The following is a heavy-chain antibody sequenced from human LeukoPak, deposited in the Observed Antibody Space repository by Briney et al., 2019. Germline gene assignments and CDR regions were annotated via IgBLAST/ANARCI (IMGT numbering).Heavy chain of an antibody. V-gene: IGHV1-69*01. D-gene: IGHD2-2*01. CDR2: IVPISGIA. J-gene: IGHJ6*03. Sequence: ASVKVSCKASGDTFSRHAIAWVRQAPGQGPEWMGGIVPISGIADYAQKFQGRVTVNADESTTTAYMELRSLTSDDTAVYYCAQGLQYQLVKGVRYYYMDVWGEGTTVTVSS. CDR3: AQGLQYQLVKGVRYYYMDV. CDR1: GDTFSRHA.